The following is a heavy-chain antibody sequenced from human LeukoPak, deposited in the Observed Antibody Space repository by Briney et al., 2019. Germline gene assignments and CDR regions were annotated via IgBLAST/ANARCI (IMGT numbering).Heavy chain of an antibody. CDR3: ARSVRGGSYFAFDI. J-gene: IGHJ3*02. CDR2: MYYSGST. V-gene: IGHV4-59*08. D-gene: IGHD1-26*01. CDR1: GGSIRGYH. Sequence: SETLSLTCTVSGGSIRGYHWSWIRQPPGKGLEWIGYMYYSGSTNYNPSLKSRVTISVDTSKNQFSLKLSSETASDTAVYYCARSVRGGSYFAFDIWGQGTMVTVSS.